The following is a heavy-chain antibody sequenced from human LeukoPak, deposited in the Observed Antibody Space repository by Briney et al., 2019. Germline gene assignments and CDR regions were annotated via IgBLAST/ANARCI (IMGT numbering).Heavy chain of an antibody. J-gene: IGHJ4*02. CDR1: DGSVSISSTY. CDR2: IYYSGNT. D-gene: IGHD4-17*01. CDR3: ARQHFYGDST. V-gene: IGHV4-39*01. Sequence: SETLSLTCTVSDGSVSISSTYWGWIRQSPGKGLEWIGGIYYSGNTYYNPSLKSRVTISVDTSKNQFSLKLTSVTAADTAVYYCARQHFYGDSTWGQGTLVTVSS.